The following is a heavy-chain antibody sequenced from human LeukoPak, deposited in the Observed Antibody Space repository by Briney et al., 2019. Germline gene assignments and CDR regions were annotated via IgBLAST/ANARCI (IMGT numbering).Heavy chain of an antibody. CDR3: AREGGPGGDYGSIDS. Sequence: SETLSLTCSVSGGSISSYYWSWIRQRAGKQPECIGRMYTSRSTYYNPSLKSRVTMSADTSKNQFSLKLTSVTAADTSVYYCAREGGPGGDYGSIDSWGQGTLVTVSS. D-gene: IGHD4-17*01. V-gene: IGHV4-4*07. CDR1: GGSISSYY. CDR2: MYTSRST. J-gene: IGHJ4*02.